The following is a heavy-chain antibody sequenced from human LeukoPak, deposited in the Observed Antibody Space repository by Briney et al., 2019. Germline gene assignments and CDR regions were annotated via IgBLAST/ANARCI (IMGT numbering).Heavy chain of an antibody. J-gene: IGHJ4*02. V-gene: IGHV3-23*01. Sequence: GGSLRLSCAASGFTFSSYAMNWVRQAPGKGLEWVSAISGSGGNTYYADSVKGRFTISRDNSKNTVYVQLNSLRAEDTAVYYCAKPQTYYYDSSGYYFSWEHNYFDYWGQGTLVTVSS. CDR1: GFTFSSYA. D-gene: IGHD3-22*01. CDR2: ISGSGGNT. CDR3: AKPQTYYYDSSGYYFSWEHNYFDY.